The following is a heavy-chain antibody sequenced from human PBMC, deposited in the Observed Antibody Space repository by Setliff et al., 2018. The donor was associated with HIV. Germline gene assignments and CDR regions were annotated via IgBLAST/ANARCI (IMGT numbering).Heavy chain of an antibody. CDR1: GGSAAISGNY. CDR2: IHYSGTT. CDR3: ARGCGADCPFDHLDY. D-gene: IGHD2-21*01. Sequence: PSETLSLTCTVSGGSAAISGNYWGWIRLSPGKGLEWIGNIHYSGTTYYNPSLKRRVTISVDTSKNQFSLKLSSVTAADTAVYYCARGCGADCPFDHLDYWGQGTLVTVSS. J-gene: IGHJ4*02. V-gene: IGHV4-39*07.